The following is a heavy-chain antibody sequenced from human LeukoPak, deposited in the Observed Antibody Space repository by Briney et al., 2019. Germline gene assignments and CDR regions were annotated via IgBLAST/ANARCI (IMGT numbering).Heavy chain of an antibody. CDR2: IYYSGST. CDR1: GGSFSGYY. V-gene: IGHV4-34*01. CDR3: ARERREQLLPPYTRSVTYFDY. Sequence: PSETLSLTCAVYGGSFSGYYWGWIRQPPGKGLEWIGSIYYSGSTFYNPSLKSRVTISLDTSKNQFSLKLSSVTAADTAVYYCARERREQLLPPYTRSVTYFDYWGQGTLVTVSS. J-gene: IGHJ4*02. D-gene: IGHD2-2*01.